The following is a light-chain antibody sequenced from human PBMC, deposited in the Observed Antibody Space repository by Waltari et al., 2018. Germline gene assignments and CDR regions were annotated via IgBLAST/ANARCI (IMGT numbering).Light chain of an antibody. J-gene: IGLJ3*02. CDR2: VNSDGSH. V-gene: IGLV4-69*01. Sequence: QLVLTQSPSASASLGASVKLPCTPSSVHSSHATARLQEQPGKGPRYLMKVNSDGSHSKGDEIPDRFSGSSSGAERYLTISSLQSEDEADYYCQTGGHGTWVFGGGTKLTVL. CDR3: QTGGHGTWV. CDR1: SVHSSHA.